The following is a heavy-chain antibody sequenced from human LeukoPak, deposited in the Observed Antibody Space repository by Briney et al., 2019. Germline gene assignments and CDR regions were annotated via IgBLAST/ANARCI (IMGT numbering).Heavy chain of an antibody. CDR3: AKGKPRIAASRFQYFDY. D-gene: IGHD6-13*01. Sequence: PGGSLRLSCAASGFTVSSNYMSWVRQAPGKGLEWVSVIYSGGSTYYADSVKGRFTISRDNSKNTLYLQMNSLRAEDAAVYYCAKGKPRIAASRFQYFDYWGQGTLVTVSS. V-gene: IGHV3-53*01. J-gene: IGHJ4*02. CDR2: IYSGGST. CDR1: GFTVSSNY.